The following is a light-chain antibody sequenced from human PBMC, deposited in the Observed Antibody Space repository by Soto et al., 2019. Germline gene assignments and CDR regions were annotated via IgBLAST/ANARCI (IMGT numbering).Light chain of an antibody. V-gene: IGKV3-20*01. Sequence: EIVLTQSPGTLSLSPGERATLSCRASQTVSSSYVAWYQQKPGQDPRLLIYGASSRATGIPDRFSGSGSGTDFPLTISRLEPEDFAVYYCQQYGSSRTFGQGTKVEIK. J-gene: IGKJ1*01. CDR2: GAS. CDR3: QQYGSSRT. CDR1: QTVSSSY.